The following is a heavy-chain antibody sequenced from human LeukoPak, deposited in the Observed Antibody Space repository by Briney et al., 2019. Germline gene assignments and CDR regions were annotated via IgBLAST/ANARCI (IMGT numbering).Heavy chain of an antibody. CDR2: IRYYGSNK. J-gene: IGHJ4*02. V-gene: IGHV3-30*02. D-gene: IGHD3-10*01. Sequence: GGSLRLSCAGCGCTFSSYGIHGVGQAPARGREGVAFIRYYGSNKYYADPVNGRFTISRDNSKDTLYLQMNSLKSEDTAVYYCTTYGSGRKFDYWGQGILVTVSS. CDR3: TTYGSGRKFDY. CDR1: GCTFSSYG.